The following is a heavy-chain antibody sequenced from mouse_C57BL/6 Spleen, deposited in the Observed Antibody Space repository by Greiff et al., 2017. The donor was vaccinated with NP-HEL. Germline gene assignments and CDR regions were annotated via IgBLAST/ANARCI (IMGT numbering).Heavy chain of an antibody. V-gene: IGHV1-54*01. Sequence: QVQLQQSGAELVRPGTSVKVSCKASGYAFTNYLIEWVKQRPGQGLEWIGVINPGSGGTNYNEKFKGKATLTADKSSSTAYMQLSSLTSEDSAVYFCARQPLTGTGFAYWGQGTLVTVSA. CDR3: ARQPLTGTGFAY. J-gene: IGHJ3*01. CDR1: GYAFTNYL. CDR2: INPGSGGT. D-gene: IGHD4-1*01.